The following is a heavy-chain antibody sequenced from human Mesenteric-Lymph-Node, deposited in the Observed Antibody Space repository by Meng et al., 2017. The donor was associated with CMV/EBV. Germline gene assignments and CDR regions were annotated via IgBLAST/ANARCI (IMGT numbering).Heavy chain of an antibody. V-gene: IGHV4-34*01. J-gene: IGHJ3*02. D-gene: IGHD3-22*01. CDR2: INHSGST. Sequence: GSLRLSCAVYGGSFSGYYWSWIRQPPGKGLEWIGEINHSGSTNYNPSLKSRVTISVDTSKNQFSLKLSSVTAADTAVYYCASRRAMIGGGPRIWGQGTMVTVS. CDR1: GGSFSGYY. CDR3: ASRRAMIGGGPRI.